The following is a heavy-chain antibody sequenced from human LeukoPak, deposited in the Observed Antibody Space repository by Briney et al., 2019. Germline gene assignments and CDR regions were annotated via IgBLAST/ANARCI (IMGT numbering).Heavy chain of an antibody. Sequence: GGSLRLSSAAAGCTFSRFTMNWVRQAPGKGLEWISYINTDSSDIHYADSVKGRFTISRDNARNTLFLQLSSLRAEDSAVYYCARDTFQPGLIDSWGQGTLVTVSS. CDR2: INTDSSDI. D-gene: IGHD2-2*01. CDR1: GCTFSRFT. V-gene: IGHV3-21*05. J-gene: IGHJ4*02. CDR3: ARDTFQPGLIDS.